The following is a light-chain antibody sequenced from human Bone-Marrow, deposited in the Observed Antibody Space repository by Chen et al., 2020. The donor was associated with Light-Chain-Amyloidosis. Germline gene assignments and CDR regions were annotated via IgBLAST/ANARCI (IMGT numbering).Light chain of an antibody. V-gene: IGKV4-1*01. CDR3: QQYYNTPLT. J-gene: IGKJ4*01. Sequence: DIVMTQSPDSLAVSLGERATINCKSSQSVLYSSNNKNYLAWYQQKPGQHPKLLIYWAATRESGVPGRFGGSGSGTDFALTISSLQAEDVAVYYCQQYYNTPLTFGGGTKVEIK. CDR2: WAA. CDR1: QSVLYSSNNKNY.